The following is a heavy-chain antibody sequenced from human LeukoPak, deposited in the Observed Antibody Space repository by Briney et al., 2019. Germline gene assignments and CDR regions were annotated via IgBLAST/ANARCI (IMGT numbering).Heavy chain of an antibody. D-gene: IGHD1-26*01. CDR3: ARRKRELLSYSAEYFQH. CDR2: IYYSGST. Sequence: SETLSLTCTVSGGSISSSSYYWGWIRQPPGKGLEWIGSIYYSGSTYYNPSLKSRVTISVDTSKNQFSLKLSSVTAADTAVYYCARRKRELLSYSAEYFQHWGQGTLVTVSS. J-gene: IGHJ1*01. CDR1: GGSISSSSYY. V-gene: IGHV4-39*07.